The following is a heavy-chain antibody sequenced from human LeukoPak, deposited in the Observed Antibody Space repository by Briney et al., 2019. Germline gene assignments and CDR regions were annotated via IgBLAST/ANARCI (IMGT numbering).Heavy chain of an antibody. CDR1: GFTFSTYA. V-gene: IGHV3-30-3*01. Sequence: GSLRLSCAASGFTFSTYAMSWVRHAPGKGLEWVAVISYDGSNKYYADSVKGRFTISRDNSKNTLYLQMNSLRAEDTAVYYCARGGYGSHYYYGMDVWGQGTTVTVSS. D-gene: IGHD2-15*01. CDR2: ISYDGSNK. CDR3: ARGGYGSHYYYGMDV. J-gene: IGHJ6*02.